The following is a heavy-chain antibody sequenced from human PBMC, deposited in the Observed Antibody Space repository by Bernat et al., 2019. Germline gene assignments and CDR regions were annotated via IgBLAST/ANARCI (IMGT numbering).Heavy chain of an antibody. CDR3: ARDRTVGATAQDF. CDR2: TSYDGNYK. CDR1: GFTFSNYG. J-gene: IGHJ4*02. V-gene: IGHV3-30*03. Sequence: QVQLVESGGGVVLPGRSLTLSCATSGFTFSNYGIHWVRQAPGKGLEWVAFTSYDGNYKYYADAVKGRITISRETSNNTVILQMYSPRGEDTAVYFCARDRTVGATAQDFWGQGTLVTISS. D-gene: IGHD1-26*01.